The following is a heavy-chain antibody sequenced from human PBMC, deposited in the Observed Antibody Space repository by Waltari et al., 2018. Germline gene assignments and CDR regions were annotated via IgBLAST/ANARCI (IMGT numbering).Heavy chain of an antibody. D-gene: IGHD6-6*01. CDR2: IDSDGRST. J-gene: IGHJ6*02. Sequence: EVQLVESGGSLVQPGGSLRLSCIASGFTFSGPWMYWVRQAPGKGLVWVSRIDSDGRSTSYADSVKGRFTISRDNAKNTLYLQMNTLRAEDTAVYYCTRAFVNIAARGMDVWGQGTTVTVSS. CDR3: TRAFVNIAARGMDV. V-gene: IGHV3-74*01. CDR1: GFTFSGPW.